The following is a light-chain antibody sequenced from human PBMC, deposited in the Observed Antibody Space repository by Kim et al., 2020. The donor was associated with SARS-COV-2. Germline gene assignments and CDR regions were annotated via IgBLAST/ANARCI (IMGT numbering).Light chain of an antibody. J-gene: IGLJ2*01. Sequence: LGQTVKSRGQGDSLRRNNASWYQQKPGQAPLLVLYNRDNRPSGIPDRFSGSSSGHTSSLTITGAQAEDEADYYCNSRDDSGNNVVFGGGTMLTV. V-gene: IGLV3-19*01. CDR3: NSRDDSGNNVV. CDR2: NRD. CDR1: SLRRNN.